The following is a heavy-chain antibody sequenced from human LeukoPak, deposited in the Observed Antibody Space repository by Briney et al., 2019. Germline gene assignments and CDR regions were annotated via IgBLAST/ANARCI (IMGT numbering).Heavy chain of an antibody. Sequence: SEALSLTCTVSGGSISSYYWSWIRQPPGKGLEWIGYIYYSGSTNYNPSLKSRVTISVDTSKNQFSLKLSSVTAADTAVYYCARYYGSGSFDWFDPWGQGTLVTVSS. CDR3: ARYYGSGSFDWFDP. D-gene: IGHD3-10*01. CDR1: GGSISSYY. J-gene: IGHJ5*02. CDR2: IYYSGST. V-gene: IGHV4-59*12.